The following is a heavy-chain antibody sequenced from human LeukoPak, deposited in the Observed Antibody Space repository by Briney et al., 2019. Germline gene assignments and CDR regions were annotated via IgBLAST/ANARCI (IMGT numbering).Heavy chain of an antibody. Sequence: GGSLRLSCAASGFTFDDYGMSWVRQTPGKGLEWVSGINWNGGSTGYADSVKGRFTISRDNAKNSLYLQMNSLRAEDTALYYCATFGSDYYMDVWGKGTTVTVSS. CDR1: GFTFDDYG. CDR3: ATFGSDYYMDV. V-gene: IGHV3-20*04. D-gene: IGHD1-14*01. J-gene: IGHJ6*03. CDR2: INWNGGST.